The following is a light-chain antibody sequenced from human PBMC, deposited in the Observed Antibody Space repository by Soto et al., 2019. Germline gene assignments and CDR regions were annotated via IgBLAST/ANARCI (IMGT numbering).Light chain of an antibody. CDR2: DVS. CDR3: SSYTTSDTYV. V-gene: IGLV2-14*01. J-gene: IGLJ1*01. CDR1: SSDVGAYNY. Sequence: QSVLTQPASVSGSPGQSIAISCTGTSSDVGAYNYVSWYQQHPGKAPKLMIYDVSNRPSGVSDRFSGSKSGNMASLTISGLQAEDEADYYCSSYTTSDTYVFGSGTKVTVL.